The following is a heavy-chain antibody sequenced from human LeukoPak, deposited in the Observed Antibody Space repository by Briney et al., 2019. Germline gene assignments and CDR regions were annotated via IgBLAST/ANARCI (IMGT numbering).Heavy chain of an antibody. J-gene: IGHJ6*02. Sequence: PSETLSLTCTVSGGSISSYYWSWIRQPPGKGLEWLGYIYYSGSTNYNPSLKSRVTISVDTSKNQFSLKLSSVTAADTAVYYCARDQYAVVPAAIQGNYYYGMDVWGQGTTVTVSS. V-gene: IGHV4-59*01. CDR1: GGSISSYY. D-gene: IGHD2-2*02. CDR2: IYYSGST. CDR3: ARDQYAVVPAAIQGNYYYGMDV.